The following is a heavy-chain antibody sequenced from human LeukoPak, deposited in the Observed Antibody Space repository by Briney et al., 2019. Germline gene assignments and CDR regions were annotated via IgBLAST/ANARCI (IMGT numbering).Heavy chain of an antibody. CDR1: GSTFSIYA. Sequence: SVKVSFNGSGSTFSIYAISLVREGPGQGLGLMGGFIPIFDTANYAQKFQGRVTHTADESTSTAYMELSSLTSEDTDVYYCATCITMVRGVINWFDAWGQGTLVTVSS. D-gene: IGHD3-10*01. V-gene: IGHV1-69*01. CDR3: ATCITMVRGVINWFDA. CDR2: FIPIFDTA. J-gene: IGHJ5*02.